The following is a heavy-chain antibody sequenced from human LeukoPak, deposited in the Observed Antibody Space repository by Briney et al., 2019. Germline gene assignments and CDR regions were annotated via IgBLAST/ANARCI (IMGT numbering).Heavy chain of an antibody. Sequence: AAVKVSCKASGYTFTSYYMHWVRQAPGQGLEWMGIINPSGGSTSYAQKFQGRVTMTRDTSTSTVYMELSRLRSEDTAVYYCARGGSVIVVVIDFDYWGQGTLVTVSS. D-gene: IGHD3-22*01. CDR2: INPSGGST. CDR1: GYTFTSYY. J-gene: IGHJ4*02. V-gene: IGHV1-46*01. CDR3: ARGGSVIVVVIDFDY.